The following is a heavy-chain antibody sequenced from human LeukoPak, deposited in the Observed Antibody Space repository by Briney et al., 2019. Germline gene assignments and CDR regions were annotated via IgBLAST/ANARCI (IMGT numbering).Heavy chain of an antibody. CDR3: VRDVGYFTFDM. J-gene: IGHJ3*02. D-gene: IGHD2-2*03. CDR1: GFSFSTYW. V-gene: IGHV3-7*01. Sequence: GGSLRLSCAASGFSFSTYWMTWVRQAPGKGLEWVAHIPPNGGDKSYVDSVRDRFTISRDNAQKSLYLQINSLRADDTAVYCCVRDVGYFTFDMWGHGTMVTVSS. CDR2: IPPNGGDK.